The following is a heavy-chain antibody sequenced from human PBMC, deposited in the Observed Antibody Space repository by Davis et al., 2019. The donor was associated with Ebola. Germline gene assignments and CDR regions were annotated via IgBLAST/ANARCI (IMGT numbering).Heavy chain of an antibody. CDR3: ARDGLLRFLEWLLPDAFDI. V-gene: IGHV3-21*01. CDR2: ISSSSSYI. CDR1: RFTFNSYA. J-gene: IGHJ3*02. Sequence: PGGSLRLSCAASRFTFNSYAMHWVRQAPGKGLEWVSSISSSSSYIYYADSVKGRFTISRDNAKNSLYLQMNSLRAEDTAVYYCARDGLLRFLEWLLPDAFDIWGQGTMVTVSS. D-gene: IGHD3-3*01.